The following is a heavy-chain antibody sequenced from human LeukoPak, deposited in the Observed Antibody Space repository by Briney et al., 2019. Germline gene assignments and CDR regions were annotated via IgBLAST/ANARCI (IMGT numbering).Heavy chain of an antibody. V-gene: IGHV4-30-2*01. CDR3: ARVRCSSTSCYPYYYYGMDV. D-gene: IGHD2-2*01. CDR1: GGSISSGGYS. Sequence: PSQTLSLTCAVSGGSISSGGYSWSWTRQPPGKGLEWIGYIYHSGSTYYNPSLKSRVTISVDRSKNQFSLKLSSVTAADTAVYYCARVRCSSTSCYPYYYYGMDVWGQGTTVTVSS. CDR2: IYHSGST. J-gene: IGHJ6*02.